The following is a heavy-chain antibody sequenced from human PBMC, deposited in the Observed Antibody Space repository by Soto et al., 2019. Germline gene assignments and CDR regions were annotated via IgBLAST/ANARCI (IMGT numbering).Heavy chain of an antibody. V-gene: IGHV4-34*01. CDR2: INHSGVT. J-gene: IGHJ6*02. CDR3: ARFSGSYYYAMDV. Sequence: PSETLSPTCAVYGGSFSGYYWSWIRQPPGKGLEWIGEINHSGVTNYKPSLKRRVTISVDTSKSQFSLQLKSVTAADTALYYCARFSGSYYYAMDVWGQGTTVT. D-gene: IGHD6-19*01. CDR1: GGSFSGYY.